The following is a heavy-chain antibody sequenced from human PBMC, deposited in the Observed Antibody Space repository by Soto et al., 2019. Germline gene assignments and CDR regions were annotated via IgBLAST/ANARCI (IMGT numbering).Heavy chain of an antibody. CDR2: LSWNGDYT. J-gene: IGHJ6*02. CDR1: GFTFDDYA. V-gene: IGHV3-9*01. D-gene: IGHD6-6*01. CDR3: AKGTRSSYYYGMDV. Sequence: EVQLVESGGGLVQPGRSLRLSCAVSGFTFDDYAMHWVRQAPGKGLEWVSGLSWNGDYTGYADSVKGPFTISRDNTKNSLYLQMTSLRAEDTALYYCAKGTRSSYYYGMDVWGQGTTVTVSS.